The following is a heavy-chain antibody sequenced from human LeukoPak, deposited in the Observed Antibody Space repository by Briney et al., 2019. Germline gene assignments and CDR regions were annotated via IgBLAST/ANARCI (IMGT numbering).Heavy chain of an antibody. CDR3: AKDIEEWLVKGGGCFDY. J-gene: IGHJ4*02. D-gene: IGHD6-19*01. V-gene: IGHV3-30*18. CDR2: ISYDGSNK. Sequence: GRSLRLSCAASGFTFSSYGMHWVRQAPGKGLEWVAVISYDGSNKYYADSVKGRFTISRDNSKNTLYLQMNSLRAEDTAVYYCAKDIEEWLVKGGGCFDYWGQGTLVTVSS. CDR1: GFTFSSYG.